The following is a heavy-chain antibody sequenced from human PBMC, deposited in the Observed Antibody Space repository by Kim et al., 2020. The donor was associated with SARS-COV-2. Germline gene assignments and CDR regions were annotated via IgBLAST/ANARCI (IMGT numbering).Heavy chain of an antibody. V-gene: IGHV3-33*01. CDR3: AREGSVTGTTGFDY. J-gene: IGHJ4*02. D-gene: IGHD1-7*01. Sequence: EDSVKGRFTIARDNSKNTLYLQKNSLRAEDTAVYYCAREGSVTGTTGFDYWGQGTLVTVSS.